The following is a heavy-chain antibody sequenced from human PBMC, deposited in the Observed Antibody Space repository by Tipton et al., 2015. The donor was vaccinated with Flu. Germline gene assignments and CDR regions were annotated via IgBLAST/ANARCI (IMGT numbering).Heavy chain of an antibody. Sequence: TLSLTCTVSSGSIRSTNYFCAWIRQPPGKRLELIGSIYPSGTTYYNPSLKSRVTISVDTSKSQFSLKLRSVTAADTAVYYCAHRGSGQTGGARFDIWGQGTMVTVSS. J-gene: IGHJ3*02. D-gene: IGHD6-25*01. CDR2: IYPSGTT. V-gene: IGHV4-39*01. CDR3: AHRGSGQTGGARFDI. CDR1: SGSIRSTNYF.